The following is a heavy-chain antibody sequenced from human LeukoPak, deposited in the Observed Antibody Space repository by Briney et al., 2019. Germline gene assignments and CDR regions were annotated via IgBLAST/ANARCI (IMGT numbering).Heavy chain of an antibody. Sequence: GASVKVSCKASGYTFTTYGITWVRQAPGQGLEWMGWISAYNGYTNYAQNLQGRVTMTTDTSTSTAYMELRSLRSDDTAVYYCARDRGSSWYGEYFDYWGQGTLVTVSS. V-gene: IGHV1-18*01. CDR3: ARDRGSSWYGEYFDY. CDR2: ISAYNGYT. D-gene: IGHD6-13*01. J-gene: IGHJ4*02. CDR1: GYTFTTYG.